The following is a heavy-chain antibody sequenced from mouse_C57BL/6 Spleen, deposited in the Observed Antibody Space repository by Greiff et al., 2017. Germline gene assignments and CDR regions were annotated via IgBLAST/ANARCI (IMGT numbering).Heavy chain of an antibody. D-gene: IGHD1-1*01. CDR3: ARSSSPLGYAMDY. J-gene: IGHJ4*01. Sequence: QVQLQQPGAELVKPGASVKLSCKASGYTFTSYWMHWVKQSPGGGLEWIGRFDPNSGGTKYNEKFKGKATLTVDKPSSTSYMQRSSLTSEDSAVYYCARSSSPLGYAMDYWGQGTSVTGAS. V-gene: IGHV1-72*01. CDR1: GYTFTSYW. CDR2: FDPNSGGT.